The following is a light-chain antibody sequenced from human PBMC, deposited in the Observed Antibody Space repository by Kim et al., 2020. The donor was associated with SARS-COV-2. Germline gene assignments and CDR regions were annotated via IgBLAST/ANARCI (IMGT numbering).Light chain of an antibody. CDR3: QQRSSWPLT. Sequence: LSPRDRATRSCRASQSISSYLAWYQQKPGQAPRLLISDSSKRATGIPARFSGSGSGTDFTLTISSLEPEDFAVYYCQQRSSWPLTFGGGTKVDIK. CDR2: DSS. V-gene: IGKV3-11*01. J-gene: IGKJ4*01. CDR1: QSISSY.